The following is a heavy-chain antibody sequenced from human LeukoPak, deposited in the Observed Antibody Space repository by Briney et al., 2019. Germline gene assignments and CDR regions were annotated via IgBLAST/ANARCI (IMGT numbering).Heavy chain of an antibody. CDR2: INHSGST. J-gene: IGHJ3*02. CDR3: AREPSSWYGDAFDI. V-gene: IGHV4-38-2*02. CDR1: GYSISSGYY. D-gene: IGHD6-13*01. Sequence: SETLSLTCTVSGYSISSGYYWSWIRQPPGKGLEWIGEINHSGSTNYNPSLKSRVTISVDTSKNQFSLKLSSVTAADTAVYYCAREPSSWYGDAFDIWGQGTMVTVSS.